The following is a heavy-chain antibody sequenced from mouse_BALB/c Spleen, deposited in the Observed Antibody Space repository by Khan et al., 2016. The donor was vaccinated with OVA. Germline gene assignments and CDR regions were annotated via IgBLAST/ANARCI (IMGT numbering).Heavy chain of an antibody. CDR1: GYTFSSYW. V-gene: IGHV1-7*01. J-gene: IGHJ2*01. Sequence: QVQLQQSGAEQAKPGASVKMSCKTSGYTFSSYWMHWVKQRPGPGLEWIGYINPTSGYTEYNEKFKDKAPLSADKSSSTAYMQLTSLTSEDSAVYDCARDRIDYWGQGTTLTVSA. CDR3: ARDRIDY. CDR2: INPTSGYT.